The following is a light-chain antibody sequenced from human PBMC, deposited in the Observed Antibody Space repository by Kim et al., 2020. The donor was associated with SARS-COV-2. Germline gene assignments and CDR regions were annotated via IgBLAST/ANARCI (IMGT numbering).Light chain of an antibody. CDR2: ATS. J-gene: IGKJ2*01. V-gene: IGKV1-5*03. Sequence: DTQMTQSPSTPSASVGDKITITCRASQSISGWLAWYQQKPGRAPKLLIFATSTLESGVPLRFSGSGSGTEFTLTISSLQPDDFATYYCQQYDDFPYTFGQGTKLEI. CDR3: QQYDDFPYT. CDR1: QSISGW.